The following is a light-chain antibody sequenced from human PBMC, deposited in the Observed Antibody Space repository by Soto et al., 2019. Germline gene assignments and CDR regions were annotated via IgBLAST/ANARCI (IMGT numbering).Light chain of an antibody. J-gene: IGLJ1*01. Sequence: QSALTQPASVSGSPGQSITISCTGTSSDVGGYNYVSWYQHHPGKAPKLMIYDVSNRPSGVSNRFSGSKSGNTASPTISGLQPEDEADYYCGSYTTSNTRQIVFGTGTKLTVL. CDR3: GSYTTSNTRQIV. V-gene: IGLV2-14*03. CDR2: DVS. CDR1: SSDVGGYNY.